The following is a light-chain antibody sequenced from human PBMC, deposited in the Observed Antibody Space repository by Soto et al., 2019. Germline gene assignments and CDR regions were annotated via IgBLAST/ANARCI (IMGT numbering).Light chain of an antibody. CDR1: HDIRNY. V-gene: IGKV1-33*01. J-gene: IGKJ2*01. CDR3: QQYENLPYT. CDR2: DAS. Sequence: DTQMTQSPSSLSASVGDRVTITCQASHDIRNYLNWYQQRPGRAPKLLIYDASNLETGVPTRFSGSASGTDFTFSITGLQPKDIATYYCQQYENLPYTFGQGTKLEIK.